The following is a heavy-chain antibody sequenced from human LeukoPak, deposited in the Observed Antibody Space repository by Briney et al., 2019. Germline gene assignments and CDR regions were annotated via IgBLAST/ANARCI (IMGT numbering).Heavy chain of an antibody. CDR1: GGSIRSGHYY. CDR3: AREKTSIVTIGTPMSYWFDP. Sequence: SETLSLTCTVSGGSIRSGHYYWSWIRQPAGKGLEWIVHIYTSGSTKYNPSLKSRVTISIDTSKNQFSLKLNSVTAADTAVYYCAREKTSIVTIGTPMSYWFDPWGQGTLVTVSS. V-gene: IGHV4-61*09. CDR2: IYTSGST. J-gene: IGHJ5*02. D-gene: IGHD3-3*01.